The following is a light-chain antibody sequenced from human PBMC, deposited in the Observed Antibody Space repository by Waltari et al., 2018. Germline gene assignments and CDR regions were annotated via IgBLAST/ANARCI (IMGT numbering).Light chain of an antibody. V-gene: IGKV3-20*01. CDR1: QSVSRA. CDR3: QHYVRLPAT. CDR2: GTS. Sequence: EIVLTPSPGTLSLSPGERATLSCRASQSVSRALAWYQQKPGQGPRLLIYGTSNRATGSPDRVSGSGSGRDFILTISRLEPEDVAVYFCQHYVRLPATFGQGTKVEIK. J-gene: IGKJ1*01.